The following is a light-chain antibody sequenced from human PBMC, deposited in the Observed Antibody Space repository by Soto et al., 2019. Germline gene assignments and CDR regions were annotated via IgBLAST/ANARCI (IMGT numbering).Light chain of an antibody. Sequence: IVMTRSPDSLAVSLGERATLSCRASHTVSSSLAWYQQKPGQAPRLLIYGASSRATGIPDRFSGSGSGTDFTLTISGLDPEDFAVYYCQQYDNSPITFGQGT. CDR3: QQYDNSPIT. CDR2: GAS. J-gene: IGKJ5*01. V-gene: IGKV3-20*01. CDR1: HTVSSS.